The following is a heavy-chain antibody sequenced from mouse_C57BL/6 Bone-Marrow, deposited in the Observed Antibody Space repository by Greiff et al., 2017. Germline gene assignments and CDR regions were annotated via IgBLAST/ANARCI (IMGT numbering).Heavy chain of an antibody. V-gene: IGHV1-81*01. D-gene: IGHD2-5*01. CDR1: GYTFTSYG. Sequence: QVQLKQSGAELARPGASVKLSCKASGYTFTSYGISWVKQRTGQGLEWIGEIYPRSGNTYYNEKFKGKATLTADKSSSTAYMELRSLTSEDSAVYFGARWGSNYVDWYFDVWGTGTTVTVSS. J-gene: IGHJ1*03. CDR3: ARWGSNYVDWYFDV. CDR2: IYPRSGNT.